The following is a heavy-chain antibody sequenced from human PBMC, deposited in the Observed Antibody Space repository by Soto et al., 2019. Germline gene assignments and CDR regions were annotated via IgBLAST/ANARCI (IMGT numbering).Heavy chain of an antibody. CDR3: AKIKPPDRAGRPPYYYYYGMDV. V-gene: IGHV1-69*06. Sequence: SVKVSCKASGGTFSSYAIAWVRQAPGQGLEWMGGVIPIFGSASNAQKFQGRVTITADKSTSTAYMELSSLKSEDTAVYYCAKIKPPDRAGRPPYYYYYGMDVWGQGTTVTVSS. CDR1: GGTFSSYA. D-gene: IGHD6-6*01. J-gene: IGHJ6*02. CDR2: VIPIFGSA.